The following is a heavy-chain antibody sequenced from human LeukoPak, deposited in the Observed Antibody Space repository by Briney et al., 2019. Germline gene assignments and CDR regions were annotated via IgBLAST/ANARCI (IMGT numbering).Heavy chain of an antibody. CDR3: TRGNYGDKSLLYYYGMDV. CDR2: IRSKLYGGTT. V-gene: IGHV3-49*03. J-gene: IGHJ6*02. CDR1: GFTFGDYA. Sequence: GGSLILSCTASGFTFGDYAMSWFRQAPGKGLEWVGFIRSKLYGGTTEYAASVKGRFTISRDDSKSIAYLQMNNLKTEDTAVYYCTRGNYGDKSLLYYYGMDVWGQGTTVTVSS. D-gene: IGHD4-17*01.